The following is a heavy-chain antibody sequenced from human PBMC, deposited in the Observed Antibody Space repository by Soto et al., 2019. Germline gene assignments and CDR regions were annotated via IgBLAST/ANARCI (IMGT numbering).Heavy chain of an antibody. Sequence: SETLSLTCTVSGGSISSGDFYWSWIRQPPGKGLEWIGYHYYSGRTSYTPSLKSRVTISVDTSKNQFSLKRSAVTAADTAVYYWAREGYDDMGTFDYWGQGTLVTVSS. V-gene: IGHV4-30-4*01. D-gene: IGHD3-9*01. CDR2: HYYSGRT. J-gene: IGHJ4*02. CDR3: AREGYDDMGTFDY. CDR1: GGSISSGDFY.